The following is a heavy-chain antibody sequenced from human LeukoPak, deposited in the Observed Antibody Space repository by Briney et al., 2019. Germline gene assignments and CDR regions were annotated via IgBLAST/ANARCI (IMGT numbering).Heavy chain of an antibody. CDR2: ISGSGGST. V-gene: IGHV3-23*01. J-gene: IGHJ4*02. Sequence: PGGSLRLSCAASGFTFSSYAMSWVRQAPGKGLEWVSAISGSGGSTYYADSVNGRFTISRDNSKNTLYLQMNSLRAEDTAVYYCAKGRTITMIVVGGFDYWGQGTLVNVSS. CDR1: GFTFSSYA. D-gene: IGHD3-22*01. CDR3: AKGRTITMIVVGGFDY.